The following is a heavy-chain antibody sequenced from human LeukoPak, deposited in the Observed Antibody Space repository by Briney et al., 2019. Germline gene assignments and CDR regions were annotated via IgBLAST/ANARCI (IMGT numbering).Heavy chain of an antibody. CDR1: GFTVSSNY. D-gene: IGHD5-12*01. CDR2: IYSGGST. Sequence: GGSLRLSCAASGFTVSSNYMSWVRQAPGKGLEWVSVIYSGGSTYYADSVKGSFTISRDNSKNTLYLQMNSLRAEDTAVYYCATMGYSGYDRDYFDYWGQGTLVTVSS. V-gene: IGHV3-66*01. CDR3: ATMGYSGYDRDYFDY. J-gene: IGHJ4*02.